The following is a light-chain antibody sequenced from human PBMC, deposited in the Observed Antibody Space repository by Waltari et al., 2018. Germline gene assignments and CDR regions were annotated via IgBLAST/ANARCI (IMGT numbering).Light chain of an antibody. CDR1: QSISSY. V-gene: IGKV1-39*01. J-gene: IGKJ3*01. CDR3: QQSYSTPPFT. Sequence: DIQMTQSPSSLSASVGDRVTITCRASQSISSYLNWFQQKPGKAPKLLISASSSLQSGGPSRFSGSGSATDFTLTISSLQPEDFATYYCQQSYSTPPFTFGPGTKVDIK. CDR2: ASS.